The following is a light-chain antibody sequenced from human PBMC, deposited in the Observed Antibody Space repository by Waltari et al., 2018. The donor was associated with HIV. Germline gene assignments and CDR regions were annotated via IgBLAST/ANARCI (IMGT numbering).Light chain of an antibody. CDR1: SSNIGSNF. CDR2: RNN. J-gene: IGLJ3*02. CDR3: AAWDDSLREV. V-gene: IGLV1-47*01. Sequence: QSVLTQPPSASGTPGHSFTISCSGSSSNIGSNFVYWYQQLPGAAPKLLIYRNNQRPSGVPDRFSGSKSGTSASLAISGLRSEDEADYYCAAWDDSLREVFGGGTKLTVL.